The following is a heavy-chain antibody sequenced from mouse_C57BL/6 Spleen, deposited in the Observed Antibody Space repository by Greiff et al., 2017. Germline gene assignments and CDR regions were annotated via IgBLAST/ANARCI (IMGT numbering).Heavy chain of an antibody. CDR2: IDPETGGT. CDR1: GYTFTDYE. Sequence: QVQLKESGAELVRPGASVTLSCKASGYTFTDYEMHWVKQTPVHGLEWIGAIDPETGGTAYNQKFKGKAILTADKSSSTAYMELRSLTSEDSAVYYCTRGGKRDAMDYWGQGTSGTVSS. CDR3: TRGGKRDAMDY. J-gene: IGHJ4*01. V-gene: IGHV1-15*01.